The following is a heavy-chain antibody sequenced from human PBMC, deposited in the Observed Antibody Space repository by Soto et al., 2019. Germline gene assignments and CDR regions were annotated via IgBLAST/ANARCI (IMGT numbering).Heavy chain of an antibody. Sequence: QVQLVESGGGVVQPGRSLSLSCAASGFTFSSYGMHWVRQAPGKGLEGVAVISYDGSNKYYADSGKGRFTISRDNSKNTLYLQMNSLRAEDTAVYYCARSYCSSNSCYDYWGQGTLVTVSS. J-gene: IGHJ4*02. V-gene: IGHV3-30*03. CDR2: ISYDGSNK. CDR3: ARSYCSSNSCYDY. CDR1: GFTFSSYG. D-gene: IGHD2-2*01.